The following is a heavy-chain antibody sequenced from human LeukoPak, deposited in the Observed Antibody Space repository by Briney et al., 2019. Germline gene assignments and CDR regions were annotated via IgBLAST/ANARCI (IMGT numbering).Heavy chain of an antibody. CDR1: GYTLTELS. V-gene: IGHV1-24*01. CDR2: FDPEDGET. CDR3: AAFPRSSGWYYFDY. J-gene: IGHJ4*02. D-gene: IGHD6-19*01. Sequence: ASVKVSCKVSGYTLTELSMHWVRQAPGKGLEWMGGFDPEDGETIYAQKFQGRVTMTEDTSTDTAYMGLSSLRSEDTAVYYCAAFPRSSGWYYFDYWGQGTLVTVSS.